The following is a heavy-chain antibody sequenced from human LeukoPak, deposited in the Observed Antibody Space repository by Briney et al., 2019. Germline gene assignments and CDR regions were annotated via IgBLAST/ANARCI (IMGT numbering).Heavy chain of an antibody. D-gene: IGHD3-10*01. CDR3: AIPTHYGSGSSNDY. CDR2: ISSSGSTI. V-gene: IGHV3-11*01. J-gene: IGHJ4*02. CDR1: GFTSSDYY. Sequence: PGGSLRLSCAASGFTSSDYYMSWIRQAPGKGLEWVSYISSSGSTIYYADSVKGRFTISRDNAKNSLYLQMNSLRAEDTAVYYCAIPTHYGSGSSNDYWGQGTLVTVSS.